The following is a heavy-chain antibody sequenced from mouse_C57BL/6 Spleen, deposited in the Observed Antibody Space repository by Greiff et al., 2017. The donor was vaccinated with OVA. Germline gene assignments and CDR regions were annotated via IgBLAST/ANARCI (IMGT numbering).Heavy chain of an antibody. D-gene: IGHD1-1*01. J-gene: IGHJ2*01. CDR3: AIQAGSSYIDY. Sequence: EVNVVESGGGLVQPGGSLKLPCAASGFTFSDYYMYWVRQTPEKRLVWVAYISNGGGSTYYPDTVKGRFTISRDNAKNTLYLQMRRLKSEDTAMYYCAIQAGSSYIDYWGQGTTLTVSS. CDR2: ISNGGGST. V-gene: IGHV5-12*01. CDR1: GFTFSDYY.